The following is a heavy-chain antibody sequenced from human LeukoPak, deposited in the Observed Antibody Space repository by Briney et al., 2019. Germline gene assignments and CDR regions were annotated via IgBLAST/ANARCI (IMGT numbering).Heavy chain of an antibody. J-gene: IGHJ5*02. V-gene: IGHV1-46*01. CDR2: INPSGGST. D-gene: IGHD6-13*01. CDR1: GYTFTSYY. Sequence: ASVKVSCKASGYTFTSYYMHWVRQAPGQGLEWMGIINPSGGSTSYAQKFQGRVTMTRDTSTSTVYMELSSLRSEDTAVYYCARGGDARIAENNWFDPWGQGTLVTVSS. CDR3: ARGGDARIAENNWFDP.